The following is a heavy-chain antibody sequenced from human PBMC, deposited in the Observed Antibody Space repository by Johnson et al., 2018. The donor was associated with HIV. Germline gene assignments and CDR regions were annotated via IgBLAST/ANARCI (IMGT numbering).Heavy chain of an antibody. CDR2: FSYDGSNK. CDR3: ARYRPIAPFDI. D-gene: IGHD3-16*02. CDR1: GFTFSSYS. Sequence: MLLVASGGGVVQPGRSLRLSCAASGFTFSSYSMHWVRQAAGKGLERVAVFSYDGSNKYYAASVTGRFTISRDNSKNTLYLQMNSRRAEDTAVYYCARYRPIAPFDIWGQGTMVTVSS. J-gene: IGHJ3*02. V-gene: IGHV3-30-3*01.